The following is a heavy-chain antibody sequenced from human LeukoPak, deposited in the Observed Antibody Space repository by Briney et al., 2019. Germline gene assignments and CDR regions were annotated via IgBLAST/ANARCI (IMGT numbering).Heavy chain of an antibody. CDR2: ISGSGGST. V-gene: IGHV3-23*01. CDR1: GFTFSSYA. J-gene: IGHJ4*02. CDR3: AKVAFSPYDFWSGYYGY. Sequence: PGGSLRLSCAASGFTFSSYAMSWVRQAPGKGLEWVSAISGSGGSTYYADSVKGRFTVSRDNSKNTLYLQMNSLRAEDTAVYYCAKVAFSPYDFWSGYYGYWGQGTLVTVSS. D-gene: IGHD3-3*01.